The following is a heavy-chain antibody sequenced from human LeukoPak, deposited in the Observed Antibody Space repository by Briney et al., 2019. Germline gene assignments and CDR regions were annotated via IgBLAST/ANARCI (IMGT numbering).Heavy chain of an antibody. V-gene: IGHV3-30-3*01. Sequence: GGSLRLSCAASGFTLTTYNMPWVRQAPGKGLEWVAVIPYDGTIKYYADSVEGRFSISRDISNKTVYLQMNSLRPEDTAVYYCARGLGYRSDYYYYGMDVWGQGTTVTASS. J-gene: IGHJ6*02. CDR3: ARGLGYRSDYYYYGMDV. CDR2: IPYDGTIK. CDR1: GFTLTTYN. D-gene: IGHD5-12*01.